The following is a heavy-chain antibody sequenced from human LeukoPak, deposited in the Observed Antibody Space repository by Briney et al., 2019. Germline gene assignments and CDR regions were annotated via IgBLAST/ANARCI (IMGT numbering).Heavy chain of an antibody. CDR1: GGSISSSSYY. J-gene: IGHJ4*02. Sequence: SETLSLTCTVSGGSISSSSYYWGWIRQPPGKGLEWIGSIYYSGSTYYNPSLKSRVTISVDTSKNQFSLKLSSVTAADTAVYYCARLHYDFWSGYQLDYWGQGTLVTVSS. V-gene: IGHV4-39*07. D-gene: IGHD3-3*01. CDR2: IYYSGST. CDR3: ARLHYDFWSGYQLDY.